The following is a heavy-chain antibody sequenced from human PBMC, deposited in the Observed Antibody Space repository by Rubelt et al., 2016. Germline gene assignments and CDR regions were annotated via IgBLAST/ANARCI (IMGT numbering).Heavy chain of an antibody. CDR3: ATRYCGGGSCYFYPEYHRDY. V-gene: IGHV4-34*01. J-gene: IGHJ4*02. D-gene: IGHD2-15*01. Sequence: QVHLQQWGAGLLKPSETLSLTCAVYGGSINSGGYSWSWIRQPPGKGLEWIGYIYQSGNTDYNPSLKSRVTISVDTSKNQFSLKLSSVTAADTAVYYCATRYCGGGSCYFYPEYHRDYWGQGTLVTVSS. CDR1: GGSINSGGYS. CDR2: IYQSGNT.